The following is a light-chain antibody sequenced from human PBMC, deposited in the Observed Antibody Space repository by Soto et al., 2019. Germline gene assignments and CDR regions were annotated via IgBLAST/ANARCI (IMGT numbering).Light chain of an antibody. Sequence: DIVMTQSPDSLAVSLGERATINCKSSQSVLYSSNNKNYLAWYQQKPGQPTKLLIYWASTRESGVPDRFSGSGSETDFTLTISSLQADDVAVYYCQQYFRPWTFGPGTKVEIK. CDR1: QSVLYSSNNKNY. CDR2: WAS. J-gene: IGKJ1*01. CDR3: QQYFRPWT. V-gene: IGKV4-1*01.